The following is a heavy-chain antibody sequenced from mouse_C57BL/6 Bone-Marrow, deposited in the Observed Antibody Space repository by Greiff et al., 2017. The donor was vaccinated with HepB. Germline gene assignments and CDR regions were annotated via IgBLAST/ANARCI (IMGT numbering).Heavy chain of an antibody. J-gene: IGHJ3*01. CDR3: AETGFAY. CDR1: GYTFTSYT. CDR2: INPSSGYT. V-gene: IGHV1-4*01. Sequence: VQLVESGAELARPGASVKMSCKASGYTFTSYTMHWVKQRPGQGLEWIGYINPSSGYTKYNQKFKDKATLTADKSSSTAYMQLSSLTSEDSAVYYCAETGFAYWGQGTLVTVSA. D-gene: IGHD4-1*01.